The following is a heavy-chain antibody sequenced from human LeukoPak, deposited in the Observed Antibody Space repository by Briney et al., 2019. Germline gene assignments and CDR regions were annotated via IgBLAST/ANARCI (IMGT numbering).Heavy chain of an antibody. Sequence: SVKVSCKASGGTFSSYAICWVRQAPGQGLEWMGRIIPILGIANYAQKFQGRVTITADKSTSTAYMELSSLRSEDTAVYYCARDLGVRGDYWGQGTLVTVSS. CDR2: IIPILGIA. CDR1: GGTFSSYA. J-gene: IGHJ4*02. CDR3: ARDLGVRGDY. V-gene: IGHV1-69*04. D-gene: IGHD3-16*01.